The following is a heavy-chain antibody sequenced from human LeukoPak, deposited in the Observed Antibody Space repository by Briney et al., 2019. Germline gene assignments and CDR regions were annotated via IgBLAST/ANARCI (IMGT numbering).Heavy chain of an antibody. V-gene: IGHV3-21*01. CDR2: ISSSSRYV. CDR1: GLDFSDSG. J-gene: IGHJ4*02. D-gene: IGHD5-18*01. CDR3: AREFTAMAFDY. Sequence: GGSLRLSCVASGLDFSDSGMLWVRQAPGKGLEWLSSISSSSRYVYYAVSVKGRLTISRDNAKNSLYLHMDSLRAEDTAVYYCAREFTAMAFDYWGQGALVTVSS.